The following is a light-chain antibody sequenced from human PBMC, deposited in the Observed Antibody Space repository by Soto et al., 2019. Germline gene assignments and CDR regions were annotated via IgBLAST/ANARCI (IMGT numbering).Light chain of an antibody. CDR1: QSFSSNY. CDR2: GVS. Sequence: PVERDTLSRSASQSFSSNYLAWYQQKPGQAPRLLIYGVSSRATGIPGRFSGSGSGTDFTLTISRLEPEDFAVYYCEQYGSSPRTFGQGAKVDIK. J-gene: IGKJ1*01. CDR3: EQYGSSPRT. V-gene: IGKV3-20*01.